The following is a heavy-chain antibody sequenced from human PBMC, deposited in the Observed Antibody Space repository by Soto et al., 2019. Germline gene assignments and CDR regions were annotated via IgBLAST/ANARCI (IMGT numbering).Heavy chain of an antibody. CDR2: IYWDDDK. CDR1: GFSFTTTGVG. CDR3: AHRRRKADGIDF. J-gene: IGHJ4*02. V-gene: IGHV2-5*02. Sequence: QITLKESGPTLVKPTQTLTLTCTFSGFSFTTTGVGVGWIRQPPGTALEWLALIYWDDDKRYSPSLKSRLTIPKDTSKNQVVLTMTNMDPVDTATYYGAHRRRKADGIDFWGQGTLVTVSS.